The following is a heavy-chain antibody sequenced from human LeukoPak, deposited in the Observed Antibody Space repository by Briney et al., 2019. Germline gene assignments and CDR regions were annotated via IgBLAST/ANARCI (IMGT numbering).Heavy chain of an antibody. CDR2: ISTSGSTI. Sequence: GGSLRLSCVASGFSFSDYYMSWMRQAPGQGLEWVSYISTSGSTIYHADSVKGRFTISRDNAKNSLYLQMNSLRAEDTAVYYCAREHCSTTSCYFDYWGQGSLVTVSS. CDR1: GFSFSDYY. J-gene: IGHJ4*02. D-gene: IGHD2-2*01. CDR3: AREHCSTTSCYFDY. V-gene: IGHV3-11*01.